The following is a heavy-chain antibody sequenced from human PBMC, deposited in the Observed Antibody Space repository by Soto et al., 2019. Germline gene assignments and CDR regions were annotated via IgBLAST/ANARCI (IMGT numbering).Heavy chain of an antibody. CDR2: IYHSGST. J-gene: IGHJ4*02. Sequence: QVQLQESGPGLVKPSGTLSLTCAVSGGSISSSNWWSWVRQPPGKGLEWIGEIYHSGSTNYNPSLKSRVTISVDKSKNQFSLKLSSVTAADTAVYYCARIQGPSIAARPPTGFYFDYWGQGTLVTVSS. V-gene: IGHV4-4*02. CDR3: ARIQGPSIAARPPTGFYFDY. CDR1: GGSISSSNW. D-gene: IGHD6-6*01.